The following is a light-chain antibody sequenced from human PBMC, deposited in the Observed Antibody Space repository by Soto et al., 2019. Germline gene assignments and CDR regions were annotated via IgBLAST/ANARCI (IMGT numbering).Light chain of an antibody. CDR1: SSNIGSNT. CDR2: SNN. Sequence: QSVLTQPPSASGTPGQRVTISCSGSSSNIGSNTVNWYQQLPGTAPKLLIYSNNQRPSGVPDRFSGSKSGTSASLAISGLQSEDEADYYCAAWDDSLSGPVFGGGTKLNVL. V-gene: IGLV1-44*01. CDR3: AAWDDSLSGPV. J-gene: IGLJ3*02.